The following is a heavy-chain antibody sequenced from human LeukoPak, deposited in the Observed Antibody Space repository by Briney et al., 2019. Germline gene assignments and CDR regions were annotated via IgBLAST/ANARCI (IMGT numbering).Heavy chain of an antibody. CDR3: ARDYRGVNCSSTSCYAFDI. D-gene: IGHD2-2*01. CDR1: GYTFTSYY. CDR2: INPSGGST. Sequence: GGSLRLSCKASGYTFTSYYMHWVRQAPGQGLEWMGIINPSGGSTSYAQKFQGRVTMTRDMSTSTVYMELSSLRSEDTAVYYCARDYRGVNCSSTSCYAFDIWGQGTMVTVSS. V-gene: IGHV1-46*01. J-gene: IGHJ3*02.